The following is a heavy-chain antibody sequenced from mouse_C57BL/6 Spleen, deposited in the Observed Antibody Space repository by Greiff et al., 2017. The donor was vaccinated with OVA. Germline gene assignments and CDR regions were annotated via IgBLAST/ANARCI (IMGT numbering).Heavy chain of an antibody. CDR3: GEKNH. V-gene: IGHV1-75*01. CDR2: IFPGSGST. Sequence: VQLKQSGPELVKPGASVKISCKASGYTFTDYYINGVKQRPGQGLEWMGWIFPGSGSTYSNEKFKGKATLTVDKSSSTAYMLLSSDISEDSAVYLSGEKNHGGQGTTHTVPS. J-gene: IGHJ2*01. CDR1: GYTFTDYY.